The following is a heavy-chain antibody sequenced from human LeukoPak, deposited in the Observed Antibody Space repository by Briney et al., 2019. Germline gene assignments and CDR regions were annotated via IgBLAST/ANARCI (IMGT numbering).Heavy chain of an antibody. Sequence: SETLSLTCTVSGGSITSSTYYWGWIRQPPGKGLEWIGSIYYSGSTYYNPSLRSRVTISVDTSKNQFSLKLSSVTAADTAVYYCGRGGGYYDNPFDYWGQGTLVTVSS. V-gene: IGHV4-39*01. CDR3: GRGGGYYDNPFDY. CDR2: IYYSGST. CDR1: GGSITSSTYY. D-gene: IGHD3-22*01. J-gene: IGHJ4*02.